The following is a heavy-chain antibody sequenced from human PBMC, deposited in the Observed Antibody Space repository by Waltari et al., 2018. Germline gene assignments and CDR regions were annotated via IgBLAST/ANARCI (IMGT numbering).Heavy chain of an antibody. CDR2: IWYDGSNK. D-gene: IGHD1-26*01. V-gene: IGHV3-33*01. CDR3: ATEGVGATVPDY. Sequence: QVQLVESGGGVVQPGRSLRLSCAASGFTFSSYGMHWVRQAPGKGLEWVAVIWYDGSNKYYADSVKGRFTISRDNSKNTLYLQMNSLRAEDTAVYYCATEGVGATVPDYWGQGTLVTVSS. J-gene: IGHJ4*02. CDR1: GFTFSSYG.